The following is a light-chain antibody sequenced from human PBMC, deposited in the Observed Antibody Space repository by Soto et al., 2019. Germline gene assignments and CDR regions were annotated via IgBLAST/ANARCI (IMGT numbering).Light chain of an antibody. V-gene: IGKV3-15*01. CDR3: QQYQNWPRT. Sequence: EIVMTQSPATLSVSPGERATLSCRASQSITSSLAWYQQKPGQAPRLLIYGASTRATGIPATFSGSGSGTEFTLTISSLQSEDFAVYYCQQYQNWPRTFGQGTKVEIK. CDR2: GAS. CDR1: QSITSS. J-gene: IGKJ1*01.